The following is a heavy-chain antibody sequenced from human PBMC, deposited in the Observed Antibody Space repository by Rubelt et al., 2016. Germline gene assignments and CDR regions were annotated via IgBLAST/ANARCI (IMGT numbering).Heavy chain of an antibody. CDR2: VDPSGST. J-gene: IGHJ4*02. CDR1: GASISIFY. Sequence: LSLTCTVSGASISIFYWRWIRQSAGQGLEWIGRVDPSGSTNSNPSLKSRITMSVDTSKNQFSLKLNSVTAADTAVYFCARGWGSRWYYFDYWGRGILVTVSS. CDR3: ARGWGSRWYYFDY. V-gene: IGHV4-4*07. D-gene: IGHD6-13*01.